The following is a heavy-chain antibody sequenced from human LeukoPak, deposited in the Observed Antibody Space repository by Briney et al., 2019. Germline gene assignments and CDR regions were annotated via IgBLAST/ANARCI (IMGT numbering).Heavy chain of an antibody. D-gene: IGHD3-10*01. CDR3: ASVTMVRGPHFDY. CDR1: GFTVSSKY. Sequence: GGSLRLSCAASGFTVSSKYMSWVRQAPGKGLEWVSVMYSGGSTYYADSVEGRFTISRDNSKNTVYLQMNSLRAEDTAVYYCASVTMVRGPHFDYWGQGTLVTVSS. CDR2: MYSGGST. J-gene: IGHJ4*02. V-gene: IGHV3-53*01.